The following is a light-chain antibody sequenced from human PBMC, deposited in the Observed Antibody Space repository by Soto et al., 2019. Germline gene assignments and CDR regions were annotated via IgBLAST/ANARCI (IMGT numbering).Light chain of an antibody. CDR3: QQYDNVPPA. J-gene: IGKJ4*01. CDR2: DAS. V-gene: IGKV1-33*01. Sequence: DIQMTQSPVSLSASVGDRVTITCQASQDINNYLNWYQQKPGKAPRLLIYDASNLETGVPSRFSGSGSGTDFTFTINSLQPEDIATYYCQQYDNVPPAFGGGTKVEIK. CDR1: QDINNY.